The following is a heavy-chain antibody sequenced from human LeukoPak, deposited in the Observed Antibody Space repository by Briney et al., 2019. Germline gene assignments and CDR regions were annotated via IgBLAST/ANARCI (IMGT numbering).Heavy chain of an antibody. J-gene: IGHJ6*03. CDR1: GYTFTSYG. D-gene: IGHD6-13*01. V-gene: IGHV1-18*01. CDR2: ISAYNGNT. Sequence: ASVKVSCKASGYTFTSYGISWVRQAPGQGLEWMGWISAYNGNTNYAQKFQGRVTITRDTSISTAYMELSSLRSEDTAVYYCARDVRKYSSSCGYMDVWGKGTTVTVSS. CDR3: ARDVRKYSSSCGYMDV.